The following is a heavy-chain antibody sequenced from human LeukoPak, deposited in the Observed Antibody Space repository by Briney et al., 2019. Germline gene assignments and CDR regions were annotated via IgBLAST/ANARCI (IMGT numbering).Heavy chain of an antibody. D-gene: IGHD6-19*01. Sequence: KPSEALSLTCAVYGGSFSGYYWSWIRQPPGKGLEWIGEINHSGSTNYNPSLKSRVAISVDTSKNQFSLKLSSVTAADTAVYYCARGQRIAVAGTRSYFDLWGRGTLVTVSS. V-gene: IGHV4-34*01. CDR3: ARGQRIAVAGTRSYFDL. J-gene: IGHJ2*01. CDR2: INHSGST. CDR1: GGSFSGYY.